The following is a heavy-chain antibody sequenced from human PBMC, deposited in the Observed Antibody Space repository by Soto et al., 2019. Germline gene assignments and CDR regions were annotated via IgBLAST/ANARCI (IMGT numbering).Heavy chain of an antibody. Sequence: EVHLLESGGGLVQPGGSLRLSCAASGFTFSNYAMSWVRQAPGKGLEWVSVISGRGSSTYSADSVKGRLTISRDNSKNTVNLQMDSLRAADTAVYYCTKSLGVRRDSSWAHPFDYWGQGTLVTVSS. CDR3: TKSLGVRRDSSWAHPFDY. J-gene: IGHJ4*02. V-gene: IGHV3-23*01. D-gene: IGHD6-13*01. CDR2: ISGRGSST. CDR1: GFTFSNYA.